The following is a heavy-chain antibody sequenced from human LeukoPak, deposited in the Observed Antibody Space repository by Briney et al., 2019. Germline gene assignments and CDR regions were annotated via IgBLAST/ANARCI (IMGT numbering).Heavy chain of an antibody. D-gene: IGHD6-13*01. CDR1: GGSFSGYY. J-gene: IGHJ4*02. V-gene: IGHV4-34*01. CDR2: INHSGST. CDR3: ARGFDSLSAAVSAYFDY. Sequence: SETLSLTCAVYGGSFSGYYRSWIRQPPGKGLEWIGEINHSGSTNYNPSLKSRVTISVDTSKNQFSLKLSSVTAADTAVYYCARGFDSLSAAVSAYFDYWGQGTLVTVSS.